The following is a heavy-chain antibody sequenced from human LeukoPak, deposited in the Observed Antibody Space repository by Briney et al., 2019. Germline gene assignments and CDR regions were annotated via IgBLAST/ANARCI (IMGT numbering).Heavy chain of an antibody. J-gene: IGHJ4*02. D-gene: IGHD6-6*01. CDR3: ARLLWQLVGNDY. CDR2: INPSGGST. Sequence: GASVKVSCKASGYTFTSYYMHWVRQAPGQGLEWMGIINPSGGSTSYAQKFQGRVTMTRDMSTSTAYMELSRLRSDDTAVYYCARLLWQLVGNDYWGQGTLVTVSS. V-gene: IGHV1-46*01. CDR1: GYTFTSYY.